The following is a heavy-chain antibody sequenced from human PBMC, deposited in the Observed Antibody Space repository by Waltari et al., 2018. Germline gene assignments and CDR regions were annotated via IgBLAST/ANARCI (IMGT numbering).Heavy chain of an antibody. V-gene: IGHV4-30-4*08. CDR1: GGSISSGDYY. J-gene: IGHJ6*03. D-gene: IGHD1-26*01. CDR2: IYYSGST. CDR3: ASRYSGSYYAYYYYMDV. Sequence: QVQLQESGPGLVKPSQTLSLTCTVSGGSISSGDYYWSWIRQPPGKGLEWIGYIYYSGSTYYNPSLKIRVTISVDTSKNQFSLKLSSVTAADTAVYYCASRYSGSYYAYYYYMDVWGKGTTVTISS.